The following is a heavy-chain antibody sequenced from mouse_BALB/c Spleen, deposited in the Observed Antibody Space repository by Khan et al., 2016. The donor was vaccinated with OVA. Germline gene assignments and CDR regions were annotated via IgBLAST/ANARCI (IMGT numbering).Heavy chain of an antibody. CDR1: GFSLTNYG. D-gene: IGHD2-1*01. CDR2: IWGDGST. V-gene: IGHV2-3*01. CDR3: AKQNHGTLYAVDY. J-gene: IGHJ4*01. Sequence: VQLQESGPGLVAPSQSLCITCTVSGFSLTNYGVSWVRQPPGKGLEWLGVIWGDGSTNYHSAVISGLSLRKYNSKSHVSLELNSLQTDDTVTYYFAKQNHGTLYAVDYWGQGTSVTVSS.